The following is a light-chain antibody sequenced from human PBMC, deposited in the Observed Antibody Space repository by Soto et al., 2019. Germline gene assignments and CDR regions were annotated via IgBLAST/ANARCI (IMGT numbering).Light chain of an antibody. V-gene: IGLV6-57*04. CDR1: SGSIASNY. J-gene: IGLJ3*02. CDR3: QSYGV. CDR2: GDN. Sequence: FMLTQPHSVSESPGKTVTISCTRSSGSIASNYVQWYQQRPGSAPATIIYGDNLRPSGVPDRFSGSIDISSNSASLTISGLKTGDEADYYCQSYGVFGGRTRLTVL.